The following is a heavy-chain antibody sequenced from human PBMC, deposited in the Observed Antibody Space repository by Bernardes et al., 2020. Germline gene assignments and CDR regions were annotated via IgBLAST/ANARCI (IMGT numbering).Heavy chain of an antibody. D-gene: IGHD6-19*01. CDR3: AKDNSGWYSEFDF. CDR1: GFAFDDYA. J-gene: IGHJ4*02. Sequence: GGSLRLSCAASGFAFDDYAMHWVRQAPGKGLEWVSGISWNSGSIGYADSVKGRFTISRDNAKNSLYLQMNSLRAEDTALYYCAKDNSGWYSEFDFWGQGTLVIVSS. V-gene: IGHV3-9*01. CDR2: ISWNSGSI.